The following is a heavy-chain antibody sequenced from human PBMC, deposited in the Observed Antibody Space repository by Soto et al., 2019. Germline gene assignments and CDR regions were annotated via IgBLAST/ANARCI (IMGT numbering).Heavy chain of an antibody. D-gene: IGHD3-9*01. CDR3: VKDYYDTLAGYYGPDY. CDR2: ISYDGNTK. Sequence: QVQLVESGGGVVQPGRSLRLSCVASGFTFNNYGIHWVRQAPGKGLEWVTVISYDGNTKYYADSVKGRFTISRDNSKNTLYLPLNSLRPEDTAVYYCVKDYYDTLAGYYGPDYWGQGTLVTVSS. CDR1: GFTFNNYG. V-gene: IGHV3-30*18. J-gene: IGHJ4*02.